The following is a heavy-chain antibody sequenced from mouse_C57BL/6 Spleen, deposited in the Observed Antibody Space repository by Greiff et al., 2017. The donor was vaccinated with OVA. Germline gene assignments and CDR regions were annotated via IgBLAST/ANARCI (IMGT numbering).Heavy chain of an antibody. V-gene: IGHV1-64*01. J-gene: IGHJ2*01. CDR3: AREGYYSNYPYFDY. Sequence: QVQLQQPGAELVKPGASVKLSCKASGYTFTSYWMHWVKQRPGQGLEWIGMIHPNSGSTNYNEKFKSKATLTVDKSSSTAYMQLSSLTSEDSAVYYCAREGYYSNYPYFDYWGQGTTLTVSS. CDR1: GYTFTSYW. D-gene: IGHD2-5*01. CDR2: IHPNSGST.